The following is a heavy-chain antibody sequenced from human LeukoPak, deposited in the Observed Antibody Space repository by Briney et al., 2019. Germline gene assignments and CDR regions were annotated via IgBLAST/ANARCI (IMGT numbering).Heavy chain of an antibody. V-gene: IGHV3-30*18. CDR1: GFTFSSYG. D-gene: IGHD5-24*01. CDR3: AKDRSRDGYNPYFDY. Sequence: GGSLRLSCAASGFTFSSYGMHWVRQAPGKGLEWVAVISYDGSNKYYADSVKGRFTISRDNSKNTLYLQMNSLRAEDTAVYYCAKDRSRDGYNPYFDYWGQGTLVTVSS. CDR2: ISYDGSNK. J-gene: IGHJ4*02.